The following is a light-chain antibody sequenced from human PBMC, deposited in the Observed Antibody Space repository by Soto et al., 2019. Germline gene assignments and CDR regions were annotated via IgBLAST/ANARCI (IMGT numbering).Light chain of an antibody. V-gene: IGKV1-5*01. CDR2: DVS. CDR1: QSVSFR. J-gene: IGKJ2*01. CDR3: QQSYTYSYT. Sequence: DIQMTQSPSTLSASVGDRVTITCRASQSVSFRLAWYQQKPGRAPKLLIYDVSGLQSGVPSRFSGGGSGTEFTLTIRSLQPDDFATYFYQQSYTYSYTFGQGTQLEIK.